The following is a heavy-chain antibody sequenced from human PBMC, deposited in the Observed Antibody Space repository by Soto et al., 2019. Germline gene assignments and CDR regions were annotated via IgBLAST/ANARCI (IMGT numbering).Heavy chain of an antibody. V-gene: IGHV4-30-4*01. D-gene: IGHD3-3*01. CDR1: GGSISSGDYY. J-gene: IGHJ6*02. CDR2: IYYSGST. CDR3: ARDYYDFWSDYYGMDV. Sequence: SETLSLTCTVSGGSISSGDYYWSWIRQPPGKGLEWIGYIYYSGSTYYNPSLKSRVTISVDTSKNQFSLKLSSVTAADTAVYYCARDYYDFWSDYYGMDVWGQGTTVTVSS.